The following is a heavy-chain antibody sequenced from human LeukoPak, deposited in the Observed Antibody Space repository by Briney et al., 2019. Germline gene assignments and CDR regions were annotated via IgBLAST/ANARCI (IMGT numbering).Heavy chain of an antibody. J-gene: IGHJ5*02. CDR1: GYTFTSYY. Sequence: ASVKVSCKASGYTFTSYYMHWVRQAPGQGLEWMGIINPSGGSTSYAQKFQGRVTMTRDTSTSTVYMELSSLRSEDTAVYYCARGGAPLRSGRWFDPWGQGTLVTVSS. V-gene: IGHV1-46*01. CDR2: INPSGGST. CDR3: ARGGAPLRSGRWFDP. D-gene: IGHD4-17*01.